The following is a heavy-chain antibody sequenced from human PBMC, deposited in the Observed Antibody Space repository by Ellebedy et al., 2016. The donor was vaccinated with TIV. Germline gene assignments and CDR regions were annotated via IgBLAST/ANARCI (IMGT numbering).Heavy chain of an antibody. CDR3: AREGWDSSGLDYYYGMDV. V-gene: IGHV1-18*01. J-gene: IGHJ6*02. D-gene: IGHD3-22*01. Sequence: ASVKVSXXASGYTFTSYGISWVRQAPGQGLEWMGWISAYNGNTNYAQKLQGRVTMTTDTSTSTAYMELRSLRSDDTAVYYCAREGWDSSGLDYYYGMDVWGQGTTVTVSS. CDR1: GYTFTSYG. CDR2: ISAYNGNT.